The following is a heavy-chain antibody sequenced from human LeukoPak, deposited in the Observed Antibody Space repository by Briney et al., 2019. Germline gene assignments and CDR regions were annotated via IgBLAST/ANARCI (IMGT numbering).Heavy chain of an antibody. J-gene: IGHJ4*02. Sequence: GGSLRLSCAASGFMFSSNRMSWVRLAPGKGLEWVANIKEDGTETYYVDSVKGRFTISRDNAKNSLYLQMNSLRVEDTAVYYCAKEGRSLQTYWGQGTLVTVSS. CDR2: IKEDGTET. D-gene: IGHD5-24*01. V-gene: IGHV3-7*03. CDR1: GFMFSSNR. CDR3: AKEGRSLQTY.